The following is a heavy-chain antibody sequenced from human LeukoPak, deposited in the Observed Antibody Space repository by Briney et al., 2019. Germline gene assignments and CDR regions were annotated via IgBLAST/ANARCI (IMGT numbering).Heavy chain of an antibody. D-gene: IGHD3-3*01. Sequence: PSETLSLTCTVSGGPTSSSSYYWGWIRQPPGKGLEWIGNIYYSGSTYYNPSLKSRVTISLDTFKNQFSLRLNSVTAADTAVYYCAKNGQSGFSFDPWGQGTLVTVSS. CDR1: GGPTSSSSYY. V-gene: IGHV4-39*07. CDR2: IYYSGST. CDR3: AKNGQSGFSFDP. J-gene: IGHJ5*02.